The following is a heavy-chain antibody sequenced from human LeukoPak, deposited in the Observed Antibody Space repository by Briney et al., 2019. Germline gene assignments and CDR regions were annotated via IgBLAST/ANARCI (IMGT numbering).Heavy chain of an antibody. CDR1: GGSISTFH. Sequence: SETLSLTCTVSGGSISTFHWSWIRQPPRKGLEWIGYIYHSGTTNYSPSLKSRVTISVDTSKNQLSLKLNSVTAADTAVYYCTRGGYSDYDYRPLVWGQGALVTVSS. J-gene: IGHJ4*02. V-gene: IGHV4-59*01. CDR2: IYHSGTT. D-gene: IGHD5-12*01. CDR3: TRGGYSDYDYRPLV.